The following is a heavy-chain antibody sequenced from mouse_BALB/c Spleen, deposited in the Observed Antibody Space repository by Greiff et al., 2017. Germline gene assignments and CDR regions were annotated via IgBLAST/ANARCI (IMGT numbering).Heavy chain of an antibody. Sequence: EVMLVESGGGLVQPGGSRKLSCAASGFTFSSFGMHWVRQAPGKGLEWVAYISSGSSTIYYADTVKGRFTISRDNPKNTLFLQMTSLRSEDTAMYYCARDDYPDYWGQGTTLTVSS. CDR2: ISSGSSTI. CDR1: GFTFSSFG. D-gene: IGHD2-4*01. CDR3: ARDDYPDY. V-gene: IGHV5-17*02. J-gene: IGHJ2*01.